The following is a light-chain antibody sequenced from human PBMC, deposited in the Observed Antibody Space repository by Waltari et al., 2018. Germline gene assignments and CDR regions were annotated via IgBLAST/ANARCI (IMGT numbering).Light chain of an antibody. J-gene: IGKJ4*01. CDR1: QCVGSS. CDR3: QHYNKLPLT. Sequence: EIVMTQSPAILSVSPGEGATPSCRASQCVGSSLAWYQQKPGQAPRLLIFGASTRATGIPARFSGSGSGTEFTLSITSLQSEDSALYFCQHYNKLPLTFGGGTKVEIK. V-gene: IGKV3-15*01. CDR2: GAS.